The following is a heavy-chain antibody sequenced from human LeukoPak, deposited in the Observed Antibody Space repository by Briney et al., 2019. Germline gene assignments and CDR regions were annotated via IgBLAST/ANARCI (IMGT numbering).Heavy chain of an antibody. CDR1: GFTFSNAW. Sequence: GGSLRLSCAASGFTFSNAWMSWVRQAPGRGLEWVANIKHDGSEKYYADSVKGRFTISRDNSKNTLYLQMNSLRAEDTAVFYCAKEAFITTVRGVNYYYGMDVWGQGTTVAVSS. V-gene: IGHV3-7*05. D-gene: IGHD3-10*01. CDR3: AKEAFITTVRGVNYYYGMDV. CDR2: IKHDGSEK. J-gene: IGHJ6*02.